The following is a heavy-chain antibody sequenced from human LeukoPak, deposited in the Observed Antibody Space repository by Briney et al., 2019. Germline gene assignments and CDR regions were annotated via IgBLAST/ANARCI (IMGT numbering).Heavy chain of an antibody. CDR1: GFTVSSNS. D-gene: IGHD4-17*01. V-gene: IGHV3-53*01. Sequence: GGSLRLSCTVSGFTVSSNSMSWVRQAPGKGLEWVAFIYSDNTHYSDSVTGRFTISRDDAKNSLSLQMNSLRAEDTAVYYCARDPYNGYYGDDYYYYMDVWGKGTTVTISS. CDR2: IYSDNT. CDR3: ARDPYNGYYGDDYYYYMDV. J-gene: IGHJ6*03.